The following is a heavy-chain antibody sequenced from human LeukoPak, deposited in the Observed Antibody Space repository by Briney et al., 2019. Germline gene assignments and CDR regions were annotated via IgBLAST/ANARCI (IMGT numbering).Heavy chain of an antibody. D-gene: IGHD3-10*01. CDR3: AREVLAHYYGSGSNQYFDY. CDR2: IIPILGIA. V-gene: IGHV1-69*04. J-gene: IGHJ4*02. CDR1: GGTFSSYT. Sequence: SVKVSCKASGGTFSSYTISWVRQAPGQGLEWMGRIIPILGIANYAQKFQGRVTITADKSTSTAYMELSSLRSEHTAVYYCAREVLAHYYGSGSNQYFDYWGQGTLVTVSS.